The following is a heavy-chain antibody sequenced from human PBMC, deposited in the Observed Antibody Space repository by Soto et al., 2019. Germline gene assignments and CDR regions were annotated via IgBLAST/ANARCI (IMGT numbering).Heavy chain of an antibody. D-gene: IGHD1-7*01. CDR3: ARGNLDV. Sequence: QVQVVESGGGVVQPGKSLRLSCAASAFTLSKFVMHWVRQAPGRGLEWVAVTSNDGSNTFYADSVKGRFTISRDNSKNTMYLQMNSLRTEDTAVYYCARGNLDVWGQGTTVTVSS. J-gene: IGHJ6*02. V-gene: IGHV3-30-3*01. CDR1: AFTLSKFV. CDR2: TSNDGSNT.